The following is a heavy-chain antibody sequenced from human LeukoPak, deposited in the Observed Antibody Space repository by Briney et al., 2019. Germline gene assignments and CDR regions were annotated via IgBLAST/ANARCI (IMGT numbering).Heavy chain of an antibody. V-gene: IGHV4-59*01. CDR2: IYYSGST. D-gene: IGHD3-10*01. Sequence: SDTLSLTCTVSGGSISSYYWSWIRQPPGKGLEWIGYIYYSGSTNYNPSLKSRVTISVDTSKNQFSLKLSSVTAADTAVYYCAVAGSGNGDKPKDYWGQGTLVTVSS. J-gene: IGHJ4*02. CDR1: GGSISSYY. CDR3: AVAGSGNGDKPKDY.